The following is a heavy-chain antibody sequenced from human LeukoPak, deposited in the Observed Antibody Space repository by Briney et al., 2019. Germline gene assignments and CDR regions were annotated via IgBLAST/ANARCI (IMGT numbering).Heavy chain of an antibody. J-gene: IGHJ4*02. CDR3: ARHKGHYDYVWGSYDY. CDR2: IYPGDSDT. Sequence: GESLKISCKGSGYSFTSYWIGWVRQMPGKGLEWMGIIYPGDSDTRYSPSFQGQVTISADKSISTAYLQWSSLKASDTAMYYCARHKGHYDYVWGSYDYWGQGTLVTVSS. D-gene: IGHD3-16*01. V-gene: IGHV5-51*01. CDR1: GYSFTSYW.